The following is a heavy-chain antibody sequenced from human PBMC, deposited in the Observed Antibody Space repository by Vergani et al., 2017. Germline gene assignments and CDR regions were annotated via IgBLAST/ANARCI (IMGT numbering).Heavy chain of an antibody. CDR2: INTKTGNP. Sequence: QVQLVQSGSELKKPGASVKVSCKTSGHTFRNYEMNWVRQAPGQRLEWMGWINTKTGNPTYAQDFTGRFVFSLDTSVSTAYLEINNLQPEDSAVYFCATASWAQLWVLKHWGQGTRVTVSS. D-gene: IGHD5-24*01. V-gene: IGHV7-4-1*02. CDR1: GHTFRNYE. J-gene: IGHJ4*02. CDR3: ATASWAQLWVLKH.